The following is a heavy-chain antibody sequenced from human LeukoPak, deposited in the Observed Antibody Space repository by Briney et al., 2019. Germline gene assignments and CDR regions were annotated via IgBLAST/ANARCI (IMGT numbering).Heavy chain of an antibody. J-gene: IGHJ4*02. D-gene: IGHD3-16*02. V-gene: IGHV3-48*01. CDR2: ISSSSSTI. CDR1: GFTFSSYS. Sequence: GGSLRLSCAASGFTFSSYSMNWVRQAPGKGLEWVSYISSSSSTIYYADSVKGRFTISRDNAKNSLYLQMNSLRAEDTAVYYCAREAYDYVWGSYRNDYWGQGTLVTVSS. CDR3: AREAYDYVWGSYRNDY.